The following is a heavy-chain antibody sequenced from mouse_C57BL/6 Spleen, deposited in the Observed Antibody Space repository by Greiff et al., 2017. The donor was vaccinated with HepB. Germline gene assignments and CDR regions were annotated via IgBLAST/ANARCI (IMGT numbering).Heavy chain of an antibody. CDR3: ATPYYYGSSYDGWYFDV. D-gene: IGHD1-1*01. V-gene: IGHV2-2*01. CDR2: IWSGGST. CDR1: GFSLTSYG. Sequence: QVQLKQSGPGLVQPSQSLSITCTVSGFSLTSYGVHWVRQSPGKGLEWLGVIWSGGSTDYNAAFISRLSISKDNSKSQVFFKMNSLQADDTAIYYCATPYYYGSSYDGWYFDVWGTGTTVTVSS. J-gene: IGHJ1*03.